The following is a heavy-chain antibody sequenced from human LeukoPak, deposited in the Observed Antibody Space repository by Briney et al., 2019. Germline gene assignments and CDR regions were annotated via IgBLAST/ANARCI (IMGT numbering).Heavy chain of an antibody. D-gene: IGHD6-19*01. V-gene: IGHV3-9*01. CDR1: GFTFDDYA. CDR3: AKDMAGGIAVAGTGFDY. J-gene: IGHJ4*02. Sequence: PGGSLRLSCAASGFTFDDYAMHWVRQAPGKGLEWVSGISWNSGSIGYADSVKGRFTISRDNAKNSLYLQMNSLRAKDTALYYCAKDMAGGIAVAGTGFDYWGQGTLVTVSS. CDR2: ISWNSGSI.